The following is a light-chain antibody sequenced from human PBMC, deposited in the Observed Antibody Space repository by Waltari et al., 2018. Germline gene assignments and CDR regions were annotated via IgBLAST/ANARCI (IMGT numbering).Light chain of an antibody. V-gene: IGKV2-28*01. Sequence: DIVMTQSPLSLPVTPGEPVSISCRSSQSLLHSNGYNYLDWYLQKPGQSPQLLIYLGSNRASGVPDRFSGSGSGTDFTLKISRVEAEDVGVYYCMQALQTPYTFGQGTKLEI. CDR3: MQALQTPYT. J-gene: IGKJ2*01. CDR2: LGS. CDR1: QSLLHSNGYNY.